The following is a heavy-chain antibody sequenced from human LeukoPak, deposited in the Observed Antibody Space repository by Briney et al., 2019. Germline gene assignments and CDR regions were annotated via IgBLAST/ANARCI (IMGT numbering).Heavy chain of an antibody. V-gene: IGHV4-38-2*02. J-gene: IGHJ4*02. D-gene: IGHD3-10*01. Sequence: SETLSLTCTVSGYSISSGYYWGWIRQPPGKGLEWIGSIYHSGSTYYNPSLKSRVTISVDTSKNQFSLKLSSVTAADTAVYYCARVPITMVRGVIIATYFDYWGQGTLVTVSS. CDR3: ARVPITMVRGVIIATYFDY. CDR2: IYHSGST. CDR1: GYSISSGYY.